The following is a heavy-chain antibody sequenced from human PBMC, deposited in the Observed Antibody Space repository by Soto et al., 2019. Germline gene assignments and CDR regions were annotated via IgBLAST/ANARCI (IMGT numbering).Heavy chain of an antibody. CDR2: MNPNSGNT. Sequence: GASVKVSCKASGYTFTSYDINWVRQATGQGIEWMGWMNPNSGNTGYAQKFQGRVTMTRNTSISTAYMELSSLRSEDTAVYYCARGALYGDYLGVDVWGKGTTVTVSS. CDR1: GYTFTSYD. D-gene: IGHD4-17*01. J-gene: IGHJ6*04. V-gene: IGHV1-8*01. CDR3: ARGALYGDYLGVDV.